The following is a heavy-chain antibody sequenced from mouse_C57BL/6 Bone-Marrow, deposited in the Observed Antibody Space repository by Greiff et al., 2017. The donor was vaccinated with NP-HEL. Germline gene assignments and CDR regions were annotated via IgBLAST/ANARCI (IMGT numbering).Heavy chain of an antibody. CDR3: ARREYSNPDY. D-gene: IGHD2-5*01. CDR2: IYPRSGNT. V-gene: IGHV1-81*01. Sequence: VKVVESGAELARPGASVKLSCKASGYTFTSYGISWVKQRTGQGLEWIGEIYPRSGNTYYNEKFKGKATLTADKSSSTAYMELRSLTSEDSAVYFCARREYSNPDYWGQGTTLTVSS. J-gene: IGHJ2*01. CDR1: GYTFTSYG.